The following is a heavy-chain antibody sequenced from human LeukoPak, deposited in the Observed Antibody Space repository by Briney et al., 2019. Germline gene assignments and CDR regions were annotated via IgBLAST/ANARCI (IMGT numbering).Heavy chain of an antibody. V-gene: IGHV1-69*04. J-gene: IGHJ4*02. D-gene: IGHD3-10*01. CDR3: ARGTYYYGSGSYSTGFDY. Sequence: GSSVKVSCKASGGTFSSYAISWVRQAPGQGLEWMGRIIPILGIANYAQKFQGRVTITADKSTSTAYMELSSLRSEDTAVYYCARGTYYYGSGSYSTGFDYWGQGTLVTVSS. CDR1: GGTFSSYA. CDR2: IIPILGIA.